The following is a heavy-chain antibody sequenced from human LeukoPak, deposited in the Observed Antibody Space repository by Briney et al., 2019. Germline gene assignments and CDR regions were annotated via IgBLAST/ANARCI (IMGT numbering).Heavy chain of an antibody. CDR2: ISSSGSGT. J-gene: IGHJ5*01. CDR1: GFTFSSYA. CDR3: ARGWFGPDS. Sequence: GGSLRLSCAASGFTFSSYAMSWVREAPEKGLEWVSSISSSGSGTYYTDSVKGRFTISRDNAKNTLYLQMHSLRAEDTAVYSCARGWFGPDSCGQGTLVTVSS. V-gene: IGHV3-23*01. D-gene: IGHD3-10*01.